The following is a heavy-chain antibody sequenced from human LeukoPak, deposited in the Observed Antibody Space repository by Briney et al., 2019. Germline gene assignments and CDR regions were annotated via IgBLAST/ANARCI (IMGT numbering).Heavy chain of an antibody. Sequence: GGSLRLSCAASGFTFSSYSMNWVRQAPGKGLEWVSSISSSSSYIYYADSVKGRFTISRDNAKNSLYLQMNSLRAEDTAVYYCARDWSSGYVYAFDYWGQGTLVTVSS. CDR2: ISSSSSYI. V-gene: IGHV3-21*01. D-gene: IGHD5-12*01. CDR1: GFTFSSYS. J-gene: IGHJ4*02. CDR3: ARDWSSGYVYAFDY.